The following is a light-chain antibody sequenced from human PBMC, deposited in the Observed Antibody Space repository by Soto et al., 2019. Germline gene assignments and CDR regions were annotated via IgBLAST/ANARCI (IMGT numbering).Light chain of an antibody. Sequence: QSALTQPASVSGSPGQSITISCTGTSSDVGRYNIVSWYQQHPGKAPKLMIYEGSKRPSGVSNRFSGSKSGNTASLTISGLQAEDEADYYCCSYAGSSTYVFVTGTKLTVL. V-gene: IGLV2-23*01. J-gene: IGLJ1*01. CDR1: SSDVGRYNI. CDR3: CSYAGSSTYV. CDR2: EGS.